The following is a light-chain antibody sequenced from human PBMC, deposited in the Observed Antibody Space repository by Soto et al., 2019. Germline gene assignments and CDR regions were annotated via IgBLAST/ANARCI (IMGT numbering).Light chain of an antibody. CDR2: NNN. J-gene: IGLJ1*01. CDR1: SSNIGSNT. Sequence: QSVLTQPPSSSGTPGQRVTISCSGSSSNIGSNTVNWYQQLPGTAPKLLIYNNNQRPSGVPDRFSSSKSGTSASLAISGLQSEDEADYYCAAWDDSLNGLVFGTGTKVTVL. V-gene: IGLV1-44*01. CDR3: AAWDDSLNGLV.